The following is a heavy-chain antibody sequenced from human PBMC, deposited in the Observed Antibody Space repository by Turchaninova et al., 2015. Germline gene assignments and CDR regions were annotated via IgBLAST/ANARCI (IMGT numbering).Heavy chain of an antibody. CDR2: IRYDGSNK. Sequence: QVQLVESGGGVVQPGGSLRLSCAASGFTFSSYGMHWVRQAPGKGVGWVVFIRYDGSNKYYADSVKGRFTISRDNSKNTLYLQMNSLRAEDTAVYYCAKGVAVAGRAEYFQHWGQGTLVTVSS. J-gene: IGHJ1*01. CDR3: AKGVAVAGRAEYFQH. CDR1: GFTFSSYG. D-gene: IGHD6-19*01. V-gene: IGHV3-30*02.